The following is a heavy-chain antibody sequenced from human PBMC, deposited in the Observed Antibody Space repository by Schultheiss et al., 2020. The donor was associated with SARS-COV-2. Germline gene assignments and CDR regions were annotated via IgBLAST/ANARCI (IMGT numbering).Heavy chain of an antibody. CDR1: GGSVSSGSYY. V-gene: IGHV4-39*01. CDR2: IHYRGKT. J-gene: IGHJ4*02. D-gene: IGHD3-9*01. CDR3: ARGSYYDILTGYYLFDY. Sequence: SETLSLTCTVSGGSVSSGSYYWSWIRQHPGKGLEWIGYIHYRGKTFYNPSLKSRVTISVDTSKNQFSLKLSSVTAADTAVYYCARGSYYDILTGYYLFDYWGQGTLVTVSS.